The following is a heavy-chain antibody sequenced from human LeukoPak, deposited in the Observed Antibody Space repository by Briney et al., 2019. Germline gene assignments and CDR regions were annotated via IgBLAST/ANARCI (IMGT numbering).Heavy chain of an antibody. V-gene: IGHV3-7*04. Sequence: GGSLRLSCVASGFPFSSYWMTWVRQAPGKGLEWVANIKQDGSKKSYVDSVKGRFTISRDNAKNSLYLQMNSLRAEDTAIYYCTRVGFIDEGIDYWGQGTLVTVSS. D-gene: IGHD3-9*01. CDR2: IKQDGSKK. CDR3: TRVGFIDEGIDY. J-gene: IGHJ4*02. CDR1: GFPFSSYW.